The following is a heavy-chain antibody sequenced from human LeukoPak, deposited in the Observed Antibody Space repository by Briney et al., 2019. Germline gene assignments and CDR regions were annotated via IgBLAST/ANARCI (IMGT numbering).Heavy chain of an antibody. Sequence: SETLSLTCAVYGGSFSSYYWSWIRQPPGKGLEWIGYIYYSGSTNYNPSLKSRVTVSVDTSKKHFSLKLSSVTAADTAVYYCARDYGGDCYDAFDIWGQGTMVTVSS. D-gene: IGHD2-21*02. J-gene: IGHJ3*02. CDR3: ARDYGGDCYDAFDI. CDR1: GGSFSSYY. V-gene: IGHV4-59*01. CDR2: IYYSGST.